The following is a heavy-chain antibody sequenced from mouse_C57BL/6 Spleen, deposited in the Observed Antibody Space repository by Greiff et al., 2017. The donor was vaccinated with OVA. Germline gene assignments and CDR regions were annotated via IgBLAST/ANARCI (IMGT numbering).Heavy chain of an antibody. J-gene: IGHJ1*03. CDR1: GFTFSDYG. Sequence: EVKVVESGGGLVKPGGSLKLSCAASGFTFSDYGMHWVRQAPEKGLEWVAYISSGSSTIYYADTVKGRFTISRDNAKNTLFLQMTSLRSEDTAMYYCARFGNYGYFDVWGTGTTVTVSS. D-gene: IGHD2-1*01. V-gene: IGHV5-17*01. CDR2: ISSGSSTI. CDR3: ARFGNYGYFDV.